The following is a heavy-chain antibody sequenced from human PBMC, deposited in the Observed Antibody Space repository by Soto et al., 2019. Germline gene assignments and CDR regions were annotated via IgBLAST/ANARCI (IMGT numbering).Heavy chain of an antibody. V-gene: IGHV3-30*18. CDR1: GFTFSAYG. Sequence: QEKLVESGGGVDQPGRSLRLSCAASGFTFSAYGMHWVRQAPGKGLEWVTVISYDGSSKYYADSVKGRFIVSRDNSKNTLYLQMNSLRPEETAVYYCAKVTFSGDYYYSYGMDVWGQGTTVTVSS. CDR3: AKVTFSGDYYYSYGMDV. CDR2: ISYDGSSK. D-gene: IGHD1-26*01. J-gene: IGHJ6*02.